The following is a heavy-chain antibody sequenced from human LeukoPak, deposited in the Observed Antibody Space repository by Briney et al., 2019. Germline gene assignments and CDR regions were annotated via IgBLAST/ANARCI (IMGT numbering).Heavy chain of an antibody. D-gene: IGHD4-17*01. CDR1: GDSNSSSHW. V-gene: IGHV4-4*02. Sequence: AAGTLSLTCAVSGDSNSSSHWWSWVRQPPGKGLEWIGEIFHSGSTNYKTSLMRRVTISIDKSNNQSSLRLNSVTAADTAVYYCARELYYADYGPYFDFWGQGILVTVSS. CDR3: ARELYYADYGPYFDF. CDR2: IFHSGST. J-gene: IGHJ4*02.